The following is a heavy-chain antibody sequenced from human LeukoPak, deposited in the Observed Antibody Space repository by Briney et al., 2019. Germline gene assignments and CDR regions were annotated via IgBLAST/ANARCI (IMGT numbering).Heavy chain of an antibody. CDR2: ISGGGGST. CDR1: GFTFTSYS. CDR3: AKGGRWDVTPFDY. J-gene: IGHJ4*02. Sequence: GGSLRLSCAASGFTFTSYSMNWARQAPGKGLEWVSTISGGGGSTYYADSVKGRFTISRDNSKNTLYLQVNSLRAEDTAVYYCAKGGRWDVTPFDYWGQGTLVTVSS. V-gene: IGHV3-23*01. D-gene: IGHD3-16*01.